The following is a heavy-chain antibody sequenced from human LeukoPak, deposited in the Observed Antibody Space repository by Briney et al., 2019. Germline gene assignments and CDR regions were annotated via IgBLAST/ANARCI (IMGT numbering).Heavy chain of an antibody. CDR3: ARQWDSSSWYA. CDR1: GGSVSTMNW. CDR2: IFHTGST. V-gene: IGHV4-4*02. D-gene: IGHD6-13*01. J-gene: IGHJ4*02. Sequence: PSGTLSLTCGVSGGSVSTMNWWSWVRQSPGKGLEWIGEIFHTGSTNYNPSLNSRVTISLDKSKNQFSLRLSSVTAADTAVYYCARQWDSSSWYAWGQGTLVTVSS.